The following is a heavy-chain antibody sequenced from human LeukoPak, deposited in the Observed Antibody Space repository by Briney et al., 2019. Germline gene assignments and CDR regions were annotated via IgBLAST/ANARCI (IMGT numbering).Heavy chain of an antibody. V-gene: IGHV1-2*02. CDR3: ARGRRITIFGVVIKVAFGMDV. CDR1: GYTFTGYY. D-gene: IGHD3-3*01. Sequence: ASVTVSFTCSGYTFTGYYMHWVRPARGQGREWMGWINPNSGGTNYAQKFQGRVTMTRDTSISTAYMELSRLRSYDTAVYYCARGRRITIFGVVIKVAFGMDVWGQGTTVTVSS. CDR2: INPNSGGT. J-gene: IGHJ6*02.